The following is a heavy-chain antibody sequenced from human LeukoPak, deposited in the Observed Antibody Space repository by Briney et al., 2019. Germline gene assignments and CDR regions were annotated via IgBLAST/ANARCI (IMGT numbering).Heavy chain of an antibody. CDR3: ATSPTYYYDSSGYSAFDI. CDR1: GYTFTSYG. CDR2: ISAYNGNT. V-gene: IGHV1-18*01. J-gene: IGHJ3*02. Sequence: ASVKVSCKASGYTFTSYGISWVRQAPGQGLERMGWISAYNGNTNYAQKLQGRVTMTTDTSTSTAYMELRSLRSDDTAVYYCATSPTYYYDSSGYSAFDIWGQGTMVTVSS. D-gene: IGHD3-22*01.